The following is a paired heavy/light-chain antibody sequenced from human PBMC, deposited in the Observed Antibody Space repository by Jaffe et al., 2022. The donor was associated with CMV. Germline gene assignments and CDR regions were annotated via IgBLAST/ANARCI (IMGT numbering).Light chain of an antibody. CDR1: ALPKQY. V-gene: IGLV3-25*03. J-gene: IGLJ2*01. CDR2: KDS. CDR3: QSADSSGTYDVV. Sequence: SYELTQPPSVSVSPGQTARITCSGDALPKQYAYWYQQKPGQAPVLVIYKDSERPSGIPERFSGSSSGTTVTLTISGVQAEDEADYYCQSADSSGTYDVVFGGGTKLTVL.
Heavy chain of an antibody. Sequence: QVQLQESGPGLVKPSETLSLTCTVSGGSISSYYWSWIRQPAGKGLEWIGRIYTSGSTNYNPSLKSRVTMSVDTSKNQFSLKLSSVTAADTAVYYCARDPPRTEGEYYFDYWGQGTLVTVSS. J-gene: IGHJ4*02. V-gene: IGHV4-4*07. CDR1: GGSISSYY. CDR2: IYTSGST. CDR3: ARDPPRTEGEYYFDY.